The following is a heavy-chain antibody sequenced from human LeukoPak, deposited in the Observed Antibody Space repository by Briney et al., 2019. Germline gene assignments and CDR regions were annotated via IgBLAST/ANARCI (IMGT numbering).Heavy chain of an antibody. Sequence: PGGSLRLSCAASGFTFSSYGMHWVRQAPGKGLEWVAFIRYDGSNKYYADSVKGRFTISRDNSKNTLYLQMNSLRAEDTAVYYCARTRITIFGVVPYYFDYWGQGTLVTVSS. CDR3: ARTRITIFGVVPYYFDY. V-gene: IGHV3-30*02. J-gene: IGHJ4*02. CDR1: GFTFSSYG. CDR2: IRYDGSNK. D-gene: IGHD3-3*01.